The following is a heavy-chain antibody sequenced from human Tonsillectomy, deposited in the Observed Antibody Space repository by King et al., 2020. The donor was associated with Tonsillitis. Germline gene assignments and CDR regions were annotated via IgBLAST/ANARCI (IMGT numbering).Heavy chain of an antibody. CDR2: MNPNSGNT. V-gene: IGHV1-8*01. CDR3: ARTGEWDYYDSSGSSYYYYGMDV. CDR1: GYTFTRYD. Sequence: QVQLVESGAEVKKPGASVKVSCKASGYTFTRYDINWVRQATGQGLEWMGWMNPNSGNTGYAQKFQGRVTMTRNTAISTAYMELSSLRSEDTAVYYCARTGEWDYYDSSGSSYYYYGMDVWGQGTTVTVSS. D-gene: IGHD3-22*01. J-gene: IGHJ6*02.